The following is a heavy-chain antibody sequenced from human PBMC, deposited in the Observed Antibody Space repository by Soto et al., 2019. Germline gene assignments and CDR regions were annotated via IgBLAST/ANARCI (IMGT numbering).Heavy chain of an antibody. Sequence: PSETLSLTCTVSGGSISSGDYYWSWIRQPPGKGLEWIGYIYYSRSTYYNPSLKSRVTISVDTSKNQFSLKRSSVTAADTAVYYCARGRILEWDTMADYYYYYGMDVWGQGTTVTVSS. J-gene: IGHJ6*01. V-gene: IGHV4-30-4*01. CDR1: GGSISSGDYY. CDR2: IYYSRST. CDR3: ARGRILEWDTMADYYYYYGMDV. D-gene: IGHD3-3*01.